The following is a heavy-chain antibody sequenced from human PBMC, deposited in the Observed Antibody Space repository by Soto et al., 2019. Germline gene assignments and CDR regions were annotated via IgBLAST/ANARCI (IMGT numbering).Heavy chain of an antibody. V-gene: IGHV3-30-3*01. CDR3: ARGILSSWYPHWFDP. CDR1: GFTFSSYA. Sequence: PGGSLRLSCAASGFTFSSYAMHWVRQAPGKGLEWVAVISYDGSNKYYADSVKGRFTISRDNSKNTLYLQMNSLRAEDTAVYYCARGILSSWYPHWFDPWGQGTLVTVSS. D-gene: IGHD6-13*01. J-gene: IGHJ5*02. CDR2: ISYDGSNK.